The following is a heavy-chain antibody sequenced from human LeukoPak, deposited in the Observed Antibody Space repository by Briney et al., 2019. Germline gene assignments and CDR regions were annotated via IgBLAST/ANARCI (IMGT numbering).Heavy chain of an antibody. CDR1: GFTFGDYA. Sequence: PGGSLRLSCTASGFTFGDYAMSWARQAPGKGLEWVGFIRSKTYDGTTEYAASVKGRFTISRDDSKRIAYLQMNSLKTEDTAVYYCTTDEVSSFDPWGQGTLVTVSS. CDR2: IRSKTYDGTT. CDR3: TTDEVSSFDP. J-gene: IGHJ5*02. V-gene: IGHV3-49*04. D-gene: IGHD3-10*01.